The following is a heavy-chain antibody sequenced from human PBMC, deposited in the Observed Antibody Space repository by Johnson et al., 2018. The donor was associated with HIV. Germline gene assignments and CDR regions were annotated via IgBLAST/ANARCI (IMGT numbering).Heavy chain of an antibody. Sequence: QLVESGGGLVQPGGSLRLSCAASGFTFSNAWMSWVRQAPGKGLEWVGRIKSKTDGGTTDYAAPVKGRFTISRDDSKNTLYLQMNSLKTEDTAVYYCTTVMGISYDAFDIWGQGTMVTVSS. D-gene: IGHD7-27*01. CDR2: IKSKTDGGTT. J-gene: IGHJ3*02. CDR1: GFTFSNAW. CDR3: TTVMGISYDAFDI. V-gene: IGHV3-15*01.